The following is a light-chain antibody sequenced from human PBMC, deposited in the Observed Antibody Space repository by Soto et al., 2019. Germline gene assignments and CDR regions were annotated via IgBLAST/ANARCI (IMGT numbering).Light chain of an antibody. CDR2: DAS. V-gene: IGKV3-15*01. J-gene: IGKJ5*01. CDR3: QQYNNWPPIT. CDR1: QSVSNY. Sequence: ENVLTQSPATLSLSPGERATLSCRASQSVSNYVAWYQQKPGQAPRLLIYDASTRATGIPARFSGSGSGTEFTLTISSLQSEDFAVYYCQQYNNWPPITFGQGTRLEIK.